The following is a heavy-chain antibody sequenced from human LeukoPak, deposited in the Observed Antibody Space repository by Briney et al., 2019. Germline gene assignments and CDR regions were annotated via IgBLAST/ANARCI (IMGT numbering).Heavy chain of an antibody. J-gene: IGHJ4*03. D-gene: IGHD2-15*01. CDR1: GESFSAYY. Sequence: SETLSLTCAVYGESFSAYYWSWIRQSPGKGLEWIAEINHRGDTNYNPSVKSRVTISIDTSKNQFSLKVRSLTAADTAVYYCARGPTISEAGYFDFWGQGTLVTVSS. CDR3: ARGPTISEAGYFDF. CDR2: INHRGDT. V-gene: IGHV4-34*01.